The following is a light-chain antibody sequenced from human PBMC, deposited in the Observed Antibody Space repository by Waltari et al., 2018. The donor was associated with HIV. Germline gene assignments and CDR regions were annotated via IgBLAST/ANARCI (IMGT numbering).Light chain of an antibody. CDR2: QND. V-gene: IGLV3-1*01. CDR3: QAWDSTNVI. J-gene: IGLJ2*01. CDR1: RMGGPY. Sequence: SFELAQPPSVSVSPGQTASLPCSGARMGGPYINWYFHQSGRAPVLVIYQNDKRPSGIAERFSGSKSGNTASLTISGAQAMDEGDYYCQAWDSTNVIFGGGTKLTVL.